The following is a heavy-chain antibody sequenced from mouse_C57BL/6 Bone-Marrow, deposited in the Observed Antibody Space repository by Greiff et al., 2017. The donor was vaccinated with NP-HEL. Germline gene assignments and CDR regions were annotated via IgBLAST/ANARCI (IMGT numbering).Heavy chain of an antibody. CDR1: GFNIKDDY. Sequence: EVQLQQSGAELVRPGASVKLSCTASGFNIKDDYMHWVKQRPEQGLEWIGWIDPENGDTEYASKFQGKATITADTSSNTAYLQLSSLTSEDTAVYYCTRTTVVATVDYWGQGTTLTGSS. J-gene: IGHJ2*01. CDR3: TRTTVVATVDY. D-gene: IGHD1-1*01. CDR2: IDPENGDT. V-gene: IGHV14-4*01.